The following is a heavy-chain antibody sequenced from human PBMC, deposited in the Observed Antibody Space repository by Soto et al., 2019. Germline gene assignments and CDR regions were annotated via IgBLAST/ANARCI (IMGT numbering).Heavy chain of an antibody. CDR2: MYYSGST. D-gene: IGHD3-16*01. CDR1: GGSISSGGYY. V-gene: IGHV4-31*03. Sequence: QVQLQESGPGLVKPSQTLSLTCTVSGGSISSGGYYWSWIRQHPGKGLEWIGYMYYSGSTSYNPSLKSRVTRSVDTSKNQFSLKLSSVTAADTAVYYCARGGGVRAIDYWGQGTLVTVSS. CDR3: ARGGGVRAIDY. J-gene: IGHJ4*02.